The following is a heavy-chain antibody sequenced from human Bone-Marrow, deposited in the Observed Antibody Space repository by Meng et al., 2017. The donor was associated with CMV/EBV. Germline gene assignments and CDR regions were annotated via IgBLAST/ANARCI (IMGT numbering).Heavy chain of an antibody. Sequence: QVQHVEAGGGLVKPGGSLRLSCAASGFTFSDYYMSWIRQAPGKGLEWVSYISSSSSYTNYADSVKGRFTISRDNAKNSLYLQMNSLRAEDTAVYYCARSRYSGSYLDYWGQGTLVTVSS. V-gene: IGHV3-11*06. CDR3: ARSRYSGSYLDY. J-gene: IGHJ4*02. CDR1: GFTFSDYY. D-gene: IGHD1-26*01. CDR2: ISSSSSYT.